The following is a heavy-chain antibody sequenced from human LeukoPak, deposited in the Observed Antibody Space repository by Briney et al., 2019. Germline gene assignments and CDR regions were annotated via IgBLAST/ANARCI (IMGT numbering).Heavy chain of an antibody. Sequence: GGSLRLSCAASGFTFSNYGMAWVRQAPGKGLEWVSAISGSDGSTYYADSVKGRFTISRDNSKNSLYLQMNSLRAEDTAVYYCARVVAGTRHDAFDIWGQGTMVTVSS. D-gene: IGHD6-19*01. CDR3: ARVVAGTRHDAFDI. CDR2: ISGSDGST. J-gene: IGHJ3*02. V-gene: IGHV3-23*01. CDR1: GFTFSNYG.